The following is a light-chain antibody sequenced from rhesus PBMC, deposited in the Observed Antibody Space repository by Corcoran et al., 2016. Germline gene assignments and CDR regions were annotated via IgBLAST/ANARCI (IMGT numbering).Light chain of an antibody. CDR3: QQSSNLSS. J-gene: IGKJ2*01. CDR2: GAT. CDR1: QSVGSY. Sequence: ETVVTQSPATLSLSPGERATLSCRASQSVGSYFAWYQQKPGQAPRLLIYGATSRATGIPDRFSGRGSGADFTLTNSSLEPEGVGVYYCQQSSNLSSFGQGTKVEIK. V-gene: IGKV3-24*04.